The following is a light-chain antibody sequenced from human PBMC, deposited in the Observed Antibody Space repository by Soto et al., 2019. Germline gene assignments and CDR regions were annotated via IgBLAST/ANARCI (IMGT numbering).Light chain of an antibody. CDR2: EVS. CDR1: SSDVGAYKY. Sequence: QSALTQPPSASGSPGQSVTISCTGTSSDVGAYKYVSWYQQYPGKAPKLMIYEVSKRPSGVPDRFSGSKSGNTASLTVSGLQAEDEADYYCSSYVGSNIWVFGGGTKDTVL. CDR3: SSYVGSNIWV. J-gene: IGLJ3*02. V-gene: IGLV2-8*01.